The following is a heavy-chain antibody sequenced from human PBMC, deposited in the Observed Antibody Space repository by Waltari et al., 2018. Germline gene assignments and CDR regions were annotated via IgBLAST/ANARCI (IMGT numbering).Heavy chain of an antibody. CDR3: AKDLILSGTYYSYYYCGMDV. CDR2: ISYDGSNR. CDR1: GFTFSRYG. D-gene: IGHD3-10*01. V-gene: IGHV3-30*18. J-gene: IGHJ6*02. Sequence: QVHLVASGGGVVQPGRSLRLSCAASGFTFSRYGMHGVRQAPGKGLEWVAVISYDGSNRNYADSVKGRFTISRDNSKNTLYLQMNSLRGEDTAVYYCAKDLILSGTYYSYYYCGMDVWGQGTTVTVSS.